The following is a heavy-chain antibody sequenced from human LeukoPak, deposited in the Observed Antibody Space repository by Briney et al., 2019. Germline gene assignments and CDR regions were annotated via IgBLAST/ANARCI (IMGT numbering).Heavy chain of an antibody. CDR1: GFTFSSDW. CDR2: INNDGSTT. CDR3: AKDGFSSGWYIDY. D-gene: IGHD6-19*01. V-gene: IGHV3-74*01. J-gene: IGHJ4*02. Sequence: GGSLRLSCAASGFTFSSDWMHWVRQAAGKGLVWVSRINNDGSTTAYADSVKGRFTISRDNAKNTLYLQMNTLRAEDTAVYYCAKDGFSSGWYIDYWGQGTLVTVSS.